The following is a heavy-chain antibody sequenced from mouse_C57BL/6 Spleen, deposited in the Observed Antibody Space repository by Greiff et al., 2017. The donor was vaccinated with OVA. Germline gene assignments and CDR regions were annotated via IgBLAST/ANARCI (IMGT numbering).Heavy chain of an antibody. V-gene: IGHV1-78*01. D-gene: IGHD1-1*01. Sequence: VQLQQSDAELVKPGASVKISCKVSGYTFTDHSIHWMKQRPEQGLEWIGYIYPRDGSTKYNEKFKGKATLTADKSSSTAYMQLNSLTSEDSAVYFCARCGYGSSYAMDYWGQGTSVTVSS. J-gene: IGHJ4*01. CDR2: IYPRDGST. CDR3: ARCGYGSSYAMDY. CDR1: GYTFTDHS.